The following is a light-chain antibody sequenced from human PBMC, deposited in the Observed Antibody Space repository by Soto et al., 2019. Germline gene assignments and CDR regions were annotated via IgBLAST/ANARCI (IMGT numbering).Light chain of an antibody. CDR3: QQYGTSRLT. CDR1: QSVSSNY. J-gene: IGKJ4*01. V-gene: IGKV3-20*01. Sequence: EIVLTQSPGTLSLSPGERATLSCRASQSVSSNYIAWYQQKPGQAPRLLIYGASSRATGIPDRFSGSGSGTDFTLTISRLEPEDFAVYFCQQYGTSRLTFGGGTKVEIK. CDR2: GAS.